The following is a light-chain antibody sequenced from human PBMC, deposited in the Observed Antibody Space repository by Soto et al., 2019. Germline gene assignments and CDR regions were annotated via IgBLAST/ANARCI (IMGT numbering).Light chain of an antibody. Sequence: EIQMTQSPSCLSASVGDTVTITCRASQGIGIDLGWYQQKPGKAPKRLIYAASNLQSGVPSRFSGSKSGTEFTLTISSLQPEDSATYYCQQYNSYPLTFGGGTKVEVK. CDR3: QQYNSYPLT. CDR2: AAS. V-gene: IGKV1-17*01. J-gene: IGKJ4*01. CDR1: QGIGID.